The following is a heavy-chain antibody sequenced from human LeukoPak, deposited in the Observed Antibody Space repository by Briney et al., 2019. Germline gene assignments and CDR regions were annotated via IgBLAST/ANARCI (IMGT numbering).Heavy chain of an antibody. Sequence: PSETLSLTCSVSGDSISYFYWSWIRQPAGKGLEWIGRIYTSGSTNYNPSLKSRVTISVDTSKNQFSLKLSSVTAADTAVYYCARDLDIWGQGALVTVSS. CDR1: GDSISYFY. V-gene: IGHV4-4*07. CDR2: IYTSGST. D-gene: IGHD2-2*03. CDR3: ARDLDI. J-gene: IGHJ4*02.